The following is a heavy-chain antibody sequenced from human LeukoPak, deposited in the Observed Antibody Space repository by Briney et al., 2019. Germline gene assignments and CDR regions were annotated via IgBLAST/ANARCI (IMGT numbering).Heavy chain of an antibody. CDR1: GFTFSSYA. CDR3: ARDKIVGATFFDF. Sequence: GGSLRLSCAASGFTFSSYAMSWVRQAPGKGLEWVANIKQDGSEKYYVDSVHGRFTISRDNAKNSLYLQMDSLRAEDTAVYYCARDKIVGATFFDFWGQGTLVTVSS. D-gene: IGHD1-26*01. J-gene: IGHJ4*02. CDR2: IKQDGSEK. V-gene: IGHV3-7*01.